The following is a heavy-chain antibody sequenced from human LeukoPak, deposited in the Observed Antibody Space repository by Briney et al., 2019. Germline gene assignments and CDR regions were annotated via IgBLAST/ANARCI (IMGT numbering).Heavy chain of an antibody. CDR2: INPNGGGS. J-gene: IGHJ4*02. V-gene: IGHV1-2*02. CDR1: GYTFTDYY. D-gene: IGHD6-19*01. CDR3: ARDPPGDSGLDY. Sequence: ASVKVSCKASGYTFTDYYIHWVRQAPGQGLEWMGWINPNGGGSSYAQNFQGRVTMTRDTSITTAYMELNSLRSDDTAVYYCARDPPGDSGLDYWGQGTLVIVSS.